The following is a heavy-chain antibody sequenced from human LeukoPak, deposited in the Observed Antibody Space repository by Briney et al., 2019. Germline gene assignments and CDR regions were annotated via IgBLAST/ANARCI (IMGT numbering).Heavy chain of an antibody. Sequence: ASVKVSCKASGGTFSSYAISWVRQAPGQGLEWMGGIIPIFGTANYAQKFQGRVTITADESTSTAYMELSSLRSEDTAVYYCARVGVVVPAARAGLVPAWGGAFDIWGQGTMVTVSS. V-gene: IGHV1-69*13. D-gene: IGHD2-2*01. J-gene: IGHJ3*02. CDR2: IIPIFGTA. CDR3: ARVGVVVPAARAGLVPAWGGAFDI. CDR1: GGTFSSYA.